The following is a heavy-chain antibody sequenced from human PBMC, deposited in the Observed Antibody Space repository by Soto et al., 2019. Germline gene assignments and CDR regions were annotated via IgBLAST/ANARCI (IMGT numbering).Heavy chain of an antibody. CDR2: ISSSSSYI. J-gene: IGHJ3*02. CDR1: GFTFSSYS. Sequence: GGSLRLSCAASGFTFSSYSMNWVRQAPGKGLEWVSSISSSSSYIYYADSVKGRLTISRDNAKNSLYLQMNSLRAEDTAMYYCARDSFMITFGGDTYEAFDIWGQGTMVTVSS. V-gene: IGHV3-21*01. CDR3: ARDSFMITFGGDTYEAFDI. D-gene: IGHD3-16*01.